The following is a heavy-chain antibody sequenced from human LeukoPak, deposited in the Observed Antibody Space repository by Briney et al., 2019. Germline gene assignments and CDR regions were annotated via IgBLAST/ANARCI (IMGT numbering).Heavy chain of an antibody. Sequence: GGSLRLSCAASGFTFSSYSMNWVRQAPGKGLEWVSSISSSGSTIYYADSVKGRFTISRDNAKNSLYLQMNSLRAEDTAVYYCARDYYDSSGYYYFDYWGQGILVTVSS. CDR1: GFTFSSYS. CDR2: ISSSGSTI. CDR3: ARDYYDSSGYYYFDY. J-gene: IGHJ4*02. D-gene: IGHD3-22*01. V-gene: IGHV3-48*04.